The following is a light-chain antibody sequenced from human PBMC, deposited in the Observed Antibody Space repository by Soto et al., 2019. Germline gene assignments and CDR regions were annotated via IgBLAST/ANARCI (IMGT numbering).Light chain of an antibody. CDR2: DAS. CDR3: QQRANWPPYT. Sequence: EVVLTQSPATLSLSPGERATLSCRASQRISNYLAWFRQKPGQAPRLLIYDASTRASGIPARFSGNGSETDFTLTISTLEPEDFAVYYCQQRANWPPYTFGQGTKVDIK. CDR1: QRISNY. J-gene: IGKJ2*01. V-gene: IGKV3-11*01.